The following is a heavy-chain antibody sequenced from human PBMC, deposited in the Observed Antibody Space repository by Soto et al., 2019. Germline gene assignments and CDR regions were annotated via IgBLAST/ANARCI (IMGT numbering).Heavy chain of an antibody. CDR1: GFTFSSYS. V-gene: IGHV3-21*01. CDR3: ARDYDFWSGYYFWFDP. Sequence: GGSLRLSCAASGFTFSSYSINWVRPAPGKGLEWVSSISSSSSYIYYADSVKGRFTISRDNAKNSLYLQMNSLRAEDTAVYYCARDYDFWSGYYFWFDPWGQGTLVTVSS. J-gene: IGHJ5*02. CDR2: ISSSSSYI. D-gene: IGHD3-3*01.